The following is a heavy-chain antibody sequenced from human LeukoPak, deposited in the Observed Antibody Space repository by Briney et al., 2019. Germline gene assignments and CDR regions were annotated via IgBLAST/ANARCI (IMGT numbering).Heavy chain of an antibody. CDR1: GYTFTSYG. CDR2: ISAYNGNI. Sequence: ASVKVSCKASGYTFTSYGISWVRQAPGQGLEWMGWISAYNGNINYAQKLQGRVTMTTDTSTSTAYMELRSLRSDDTAVYYCARDYLDTAMVEFDHWGQGTLVTVSS. D-gene: IGHD5-18*01. J-gene: IGHJ4*02. V-gene: IGHV1-18*04. CDR3: ARDYLDTAMVEFDH.